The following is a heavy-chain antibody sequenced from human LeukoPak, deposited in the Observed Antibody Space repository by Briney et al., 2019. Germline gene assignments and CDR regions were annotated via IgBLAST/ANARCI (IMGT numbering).Heavy chain of an antibody. V-gene: IGHV3-9*01. Sequence: GGSLRLSCAASGFTFDDYGMSWVRQAPGKGLEWVSGISWNSGSIGYADSVKGRFTISRDNAKNSLYLQMNSLRAEDTALYYCAKGTASIPIYMDVWGKGTTVTISS. CDR3: AKGTASIPIYMDV. CDR2: ISWNSGSI. CDR1: GFTFDDYG. J-gene: IGHJ6*03. D-gene: IGHD6-6*01.